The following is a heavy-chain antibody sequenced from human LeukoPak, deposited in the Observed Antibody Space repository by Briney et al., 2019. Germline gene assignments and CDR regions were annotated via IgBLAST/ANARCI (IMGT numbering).Heavy chain of an antibody. Sequence: SETLSLTCAVYGGSFSGYYWSWIRQPPGKGLEWIGEINHSGSTNYNPSLKSRVTISVDTSKKQFSLNLSSVTAADTAVYYCATTPREYSSTWYYFDYWGQGILVTVSS. CDR2: INHSGST. D-gene: IGHD6-13*01. CDR1: GGSFSGYY. V-gene: IGHV4-34*01. CDR3: ATTPREYSSTWYYFDY. J-gene: IGHJ4*02.